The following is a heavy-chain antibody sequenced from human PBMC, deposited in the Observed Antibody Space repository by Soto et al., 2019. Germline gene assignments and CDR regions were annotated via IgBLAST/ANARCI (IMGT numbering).Heavy chain of an antibody. J-gene: IGHJ6*03. CDR3: AKSSGNRIAAVNYYYYMDV. D-gene: IGHD6-13*01. CDR1: GFTFTMYA. V-gene: IGHV3-23*01. Sequence: EVQLLESGGGLVHPGGSLRLSCAASGFTFTMYAISWVRQAPGKGLEWVSAISGTGGTTYYADSVKGRFTISRDNSKNTLSLQMTSPRAEDTAVYYCAKSSGNRIAAVNYYYYMDVWGKGTTVTVSS. CDR2: ISGTGGTT.